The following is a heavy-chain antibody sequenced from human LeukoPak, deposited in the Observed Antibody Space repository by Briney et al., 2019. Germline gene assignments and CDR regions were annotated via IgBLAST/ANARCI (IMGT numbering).Heavy chain of an antibody. J-gene: IGHJ4*02. Sequence: GGPLRLSCAASGFTFSSYEMNWVRQAPGKGLEWVSYISSSGSTIYYADSVKGRFTISRDNAKNSLYLQMNSLRVEDTAVYYCARGPRFAIRMIVVVTKGHFDYWGQGTLVTVSS. CDR2: ISSSGSTI. D-gene: IGHD3-22*01. CDR3: ARGPRFAIRMIVVVTKGHFDY. V-gene: IGHV3-48*03. CDR1: GFTFSSYE.